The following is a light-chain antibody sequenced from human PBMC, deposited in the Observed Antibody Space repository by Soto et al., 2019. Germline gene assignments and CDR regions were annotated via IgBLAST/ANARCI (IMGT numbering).Light chain of an antibody. CDR3: QQLNSYPVT. Sequence: IQLTQSPSSLSASVGDRVTITCRASQGISSDLAWYQQKPGKAPKLLIYSASTLQNGLPSRFSGSGSGKDFTITICGLQPEDFATSYCQQLNSYPVTFGHVTRLEIK. CDR2: SAS. CDR1: QGISSD. V-gene: IGKV1-9*01. J-gene: IGKJ5*01.